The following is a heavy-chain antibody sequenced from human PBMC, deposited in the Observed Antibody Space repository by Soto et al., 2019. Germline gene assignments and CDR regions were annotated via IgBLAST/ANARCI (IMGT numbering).Heavy chain of an antibody. CDR3: ARHMYPYYDFWSGNNWFDP. V-gene: IGHV4-39*01. D-gene: IGHD3-3*01. CDR2: IYYSGST. J-gene: IGHJ5*02. Sequence: PSETLSLTCTVSGGSISSSSYYGCWIRQPPGKGLEWIGSIYYSGSTYYNPSLKSRVTISVDTSKNQFSLKLSSVTAADTAVYYCARHMYPYYDFWSGNNWFDPWGQGTLVTVSS. CDR1: GGSISSSSYY.